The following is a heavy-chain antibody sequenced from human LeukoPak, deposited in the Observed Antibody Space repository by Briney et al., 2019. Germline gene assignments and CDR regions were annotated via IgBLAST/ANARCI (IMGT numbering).Heavy chain of an antibody. CDR3: ARTVAARPGKYYYYYYMDV. J-gene: IGHJ6*03. D-gene: IGHD6-6*01. CDR2: INHSGST. Sequence: PSETLSLTCAVYGGSFSGYYWSWIRQPPGKGLERIGEINHSGSTNYNPSLKSRVTISVDTSKNQFSLKLSSVTAVDTAVYYCARTVAARPGKYYYYYYMDVWGKGTTVTVSS. V-gene: IGHV4-34*01. CDR1: GGSFSGYY.